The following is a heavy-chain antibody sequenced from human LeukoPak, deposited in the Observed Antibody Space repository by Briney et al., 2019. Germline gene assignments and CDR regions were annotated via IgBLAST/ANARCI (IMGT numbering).Heavy chain of an antibody. D-gene: IGHD3-9*01. V-gene: IGHV4-59*01. CDR2: IYYSGST. CDR1: GGSISSYY. J-gene: IGHJ5*02. CDR3: ARAHSDWLLSKNWFDP. Sequence: SETLSLTCTVPGGSISSYYWSWIRQPPGKGLEWIGYIYYSGSTNYNPSLKSRVTISVDTSKNQFSLKLSSVTAAATAVYYCARAHSDWLLSKNWFDPWGQGTLVTVSS.